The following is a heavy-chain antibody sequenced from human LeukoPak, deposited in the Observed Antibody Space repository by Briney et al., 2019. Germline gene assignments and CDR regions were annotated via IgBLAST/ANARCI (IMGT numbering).Heavy chain of an antibody. CDR1: GGSFSGYY. J-gene: IGHJ4*02. V-gene: IGHV4-34*01. CDR3: ARRRYGSGSYYFDY. Sequence: PSETLSLTCAVYGGSFSGYYWSWIRQPPGKGLEWIGEIKHSGSTNYNPSLKSRVTISVDTSRNQFSLKLSSVTAADTAVYYCARRRYGSGSYYFDYWGQGTLVTVSS. D-gene: IGHD3-10*01. CDR2: IKHSGST.